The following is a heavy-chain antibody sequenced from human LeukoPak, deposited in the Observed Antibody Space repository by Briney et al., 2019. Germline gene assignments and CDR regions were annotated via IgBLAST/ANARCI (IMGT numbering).Heavy chain of an antibody. CDR3: ARVLKGYSSSGYDY. D-gene: IGHD6-13*01. CDR2: INHSGST. V-gene: IGHV4-34*01. CDR1: GGSFSGYY. Sequence: PSETLSLTCAVYGGSFSGYYWSWIRQPPGKGLEWIGEINHSGSTNYNPSLKSRVTISVDTSKNQFSLKLSSVTAADTAVYYCARVLKGYSSSGYDYWGQGTLVTVSS. J-gene: IGHJ4*02.